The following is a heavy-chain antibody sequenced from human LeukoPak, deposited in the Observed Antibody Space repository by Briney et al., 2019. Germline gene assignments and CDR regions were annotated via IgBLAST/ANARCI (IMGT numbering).Heavy chain of an antibody. CDR1: GFTFSSKW. CDR2: INSDGTST. J-gene: IGHJ4*02. CDR3: ASGGFLEWLCVFDY. Sequence: GRSLRLSCAASGFTFSSKWMHWVRQTPGKGLVWVSRINSDGTSTSYADSVKGRFTIARDNAKNTLYLQMNSLRAEDTAVYYCASGGFLEWLCVFDYWGQGTLVTVSS. D-gene: IGHD3-3*01. V-gene: IGHV3-74*01.